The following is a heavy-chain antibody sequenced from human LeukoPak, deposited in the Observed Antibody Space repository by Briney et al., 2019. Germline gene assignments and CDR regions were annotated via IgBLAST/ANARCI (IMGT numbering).Heavy chain of an antibody. D-gene: IGHD5-18*01. V-gene: IGHV1-8*01. CDR3: ARGGRGYSYGLLRVFDY. Sequence: ASVKVSCKASGYTFTSYDINWVRQATGQGLEWMGWMNPNSGNTGYAQKFQGRVTMARNTSISTAYMELSSLRSEDTAVYYCARGGRGYSYGLLRVFDYWGQGTLVTVSS. J-gene: IGHJ4*02. CDR1: GYTFTSYD. CDR2: MNPNSGNT.